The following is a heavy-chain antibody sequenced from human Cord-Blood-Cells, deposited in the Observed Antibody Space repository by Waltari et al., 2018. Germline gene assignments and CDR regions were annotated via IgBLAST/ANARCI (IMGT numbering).Heavy chain of an antibody. V-gene: IGHV4-34*01. CDR1: GGSFSGYY. CDR2: INHSGST. CDR3: ARGTNWYFDL. Sequence: QVQLQQWGAGLLKPSETLSLICAVYGGSFSGYYWSWIRQPPGKGLEWIGEINHSGSTNYNPSLKSRVTISVDTSKNQFSLKLSSVTAADTAVYYCARGTNWYFDLWGRGTLVTVSS. J-gene: IGHJ2*01.